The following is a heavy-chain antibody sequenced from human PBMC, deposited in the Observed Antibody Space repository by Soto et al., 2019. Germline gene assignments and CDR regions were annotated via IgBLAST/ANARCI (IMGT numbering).Heavy chain of an antibody. V-gene: IGHV3-23*01. D-gene: IGHD4-17*01. J-gene: IGHJ6*02. Sequence: EVQVLESGGGLVQPGGSLRLSCAASGFTFSSYAMSWVRQAPGKGLEWVSAISGSGDSTRYADSVQGRFTISRDTSKHTLYLQMNRLKTEDTAVYYFATFYSGDDSSYCAGMDVWRQGTTVPASS. CDR2: ISGSGDST. CDR3: ATFYSGDDSSYCAGMDV. CDR1: GFTFSSYA.